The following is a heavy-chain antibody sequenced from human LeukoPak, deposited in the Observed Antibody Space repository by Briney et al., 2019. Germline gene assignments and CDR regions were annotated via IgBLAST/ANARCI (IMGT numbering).Heavy chain of an antibody. J-gene: IGHJ4*02. V-gene: IGHV3-74*01. CDR3: ARSVGGSHFDY. Sequence: GGSLRLSCAASGFTFSSYWMHWVRQAPGKGLVWVSRTNSDGSSTSYADSVKGRFPISRDNAKNTLYLQMNSLRAEDTAVYYCARSVGGSHFDYWGQGTLVTVSS. CDR1: GFTFSSYW. CDR2: TNSDGSST. D-gene: IGHD4-23*01.